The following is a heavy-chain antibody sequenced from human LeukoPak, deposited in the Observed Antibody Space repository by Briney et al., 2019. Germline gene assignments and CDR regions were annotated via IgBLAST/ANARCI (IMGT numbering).Heavy chain of an antibody. D-gene: IGHD6-19*01. J-gene: IGHJ4*02. CDR1: AFTFSNYG. CDR2: ISGSGSNT. CDR3: AKGRVAGPRFFDY. V-gene: IGHV3-23*01. Sequence: GGSLRLSCAASAFTFSNYGMSWVRQAPGKGLEWVSGISGSGSNTYYSDSVKGRFAISRDNSKDTLYLQINTLRAEDTAVYYCAKGRVAGPRFFDYWGQGTLVTVSS.